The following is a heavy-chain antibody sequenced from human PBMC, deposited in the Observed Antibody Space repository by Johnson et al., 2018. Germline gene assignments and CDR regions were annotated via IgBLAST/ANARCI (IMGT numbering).Heavy chain of an antibody. J-gene: IGHJ5*02. D-gene: IGHD2-2*01. CDR1: GFIFNNYG. Sequence: QVQLVESGGGVVQPGRSLRLSCAASGFIFNNYGMHWVRQAPGKGLEWVAVISYDSNYKFYGESVKGRFTISRDNSRNTLFLQMNSLRPDDTAMYYLAKDVLVVPAASRWFDPWGQGTLVTVSS. CDR2: ISYDSNYK. CDR3: AKDVLVVPAASRWFDP. V-gene: IGHV3-30*18.